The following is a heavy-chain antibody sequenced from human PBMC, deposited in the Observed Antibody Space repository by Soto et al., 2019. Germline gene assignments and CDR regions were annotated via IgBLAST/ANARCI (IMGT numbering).Heavy chain of an antibody. CDR3: ARLGSDYYYYMDV. V-gene: IGHV5-51*01. CDR2: IYPGDSDT. D-gene: IGHD3-10*01. J-gene: IGHJ6*03. CDR1: GYSFTSYW. Sequence: GESLKISCKGSGYSFTSYWIGWVRQMPGKGLEWMGIIYPGDSDTRYSPSFQGQVTISAGKSISTAYLQWSSLKASDTAMYYCARLGSDYYYYMDVWGKGTTVTVSS.